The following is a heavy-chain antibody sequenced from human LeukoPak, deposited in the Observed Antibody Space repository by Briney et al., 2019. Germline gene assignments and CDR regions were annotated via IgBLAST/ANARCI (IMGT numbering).Heavy chain of an antibody. CDR2: ISYDGSNK. J-gene: IGHJ4*02. V-gene: IGHV3-30*01. CDR3: ARDPGYCSSTSCYFDY. Sequence: PGRSLRLCCAASGFTFSSYAMHWVRQAPGKGLEWVAVISYDGSNKYYADSVKGRFTISRDNSKNTLYLQMNSLRAEDTAVYYCARDPGYCSSTSCYFDYWGQGTLVTVSS. CDR1: GFTFSSYA. D-gene: IGHD2-2*01.